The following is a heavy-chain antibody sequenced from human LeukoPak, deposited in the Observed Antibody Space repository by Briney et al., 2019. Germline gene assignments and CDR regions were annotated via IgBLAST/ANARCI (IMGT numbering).Heavy chain of an antibody. CDR1: GFTFSSYD. CDR3: ARSLSLWFGEEYGMDV. D-gene: IGHD3-10*01. CDR2: IGTAGDT. J-gene: IGHJ6*02. Sequence: GGSLRLSCAASGFTFSSYDMPWVRQATGKGLEWVSAIGTAGDTYYPGSVKGRFTISRENAKNSLYLQMNSLRAGDTAVYYCARSLSLWFGEEYGMDVWGQGTTVTVSS. V-gene: IGHV3-13*01.